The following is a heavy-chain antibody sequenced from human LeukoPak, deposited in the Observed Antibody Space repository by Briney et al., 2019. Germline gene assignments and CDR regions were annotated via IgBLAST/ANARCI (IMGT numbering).Heavy chain of an antibody. Sequence: GGSLRLSCAASGFTFSSYAMHWVRQAPGKGLEWVTVISYDGSNKYYADSVKGRFTISRDHSKNTLYLQMNSLRAEDTAVYYCARGSDGGARKGVLDYWGQGTLVTVSS. J-gene: IGHJ4*02. CDR3: ARGSDGGARKGVLDY. D-gene: IGHD3-10*01. V-gene: IGHV3-30-3*01. CDR2: ISYDGSNK. CDR1: GFTFSSYA.